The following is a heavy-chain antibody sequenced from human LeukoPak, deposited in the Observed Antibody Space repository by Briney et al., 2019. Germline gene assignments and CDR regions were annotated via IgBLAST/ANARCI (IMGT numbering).Heavy chain of an antibody. CDR1: GFTFRSYA. D-gene: IGHD1-1*01. J-gene: IGHJ4*02. CDR3: AKKGQADDDGKPD. V-gene: IGHV3-23*01. Sequence: GGSLRLSCAASGFTFRSYAMNWVRQAPGKGLECVSAINRGVGSTYYADSVKGRFTISRDNSKNTLYLQMNNLRADDTAVYYCAKKGQADDDGKPDWGQGTLVSVSS. CDR2: INRGVGST.